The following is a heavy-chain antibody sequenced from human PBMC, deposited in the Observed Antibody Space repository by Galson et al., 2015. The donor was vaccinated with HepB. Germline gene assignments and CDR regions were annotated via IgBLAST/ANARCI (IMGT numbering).Heavy chain of an antibody. CDR2: ISASGENT. Sequence: SLRLSCAASGFTFSNYGMSWVRQAPGKGLEWVSAISASGENTDYAESVKGRFTISRDNSKNTLYLQMTSLRAEDAAIYYCAKSVHSGHHYDILTGYFKEYYYYGMDVWGQGTTVTVSS. D-gene: IGHD3-9*01. V-gene: IGHV3-23*01. CDR1: GFTFSNYG. J-gene: IGHJ6*02. CDR3: AKSVHSGHHYDILTGYFKEYYYYGMDV.